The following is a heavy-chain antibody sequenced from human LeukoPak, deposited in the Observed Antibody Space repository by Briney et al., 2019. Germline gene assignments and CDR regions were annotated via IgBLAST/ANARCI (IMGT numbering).Heavy chain of an antibody. CDR2: IHQSGST. V-gene: IGHV4-59*12. J-gene: IGHJ4*02. D-gene: IGHD3-16*02. CDR1: GGSISIYY. CDR3: ASFGPAMDDYVWGSYRYSRFDY. Sequence: PSETLSLTCTVSGGSISIYYWSWIRQPPGEGLEWIGYIHQSGSTDYNPSLKSRVTISVDTSKNQFSLKLSSVTAADTAVYYCASFGPAMDDYVWGSYRYSRFDYWGQGTLVTVSS.